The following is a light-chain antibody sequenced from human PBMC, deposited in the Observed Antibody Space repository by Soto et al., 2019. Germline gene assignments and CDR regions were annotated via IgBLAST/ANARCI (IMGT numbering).Light chain of an antibody. CDR3: SSYTSSSTLV. CDR1: SSDVGGYNY. Sequence: LTQPASVSGSPGQSITISCTGTSSDVGGYNYVSWYQQHPGKAPKLMIYEVSNRPPGVSNRFSGSKSGNTASLTISGLQAEDEADYYCSSYTSSSTLVFGTGTKVTVL. CDR2: EVS. V-gene: IGLV2-14*01. J-gene: IGLJ1*01.